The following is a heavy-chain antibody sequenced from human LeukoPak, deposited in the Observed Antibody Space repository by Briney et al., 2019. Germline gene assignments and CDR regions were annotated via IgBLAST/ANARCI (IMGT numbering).Heavy chain of an antibody. CDR1: GYTLTELS. D-gene: IGHD2-21*02. V-gene: IGHV1-24*01. J-gene: IGHJ4*02. Sequence: ASVKVSCRVSGYTLTELSMHWVRQAPGKGLEWMGGFDPEDGETIYAQKFQGRVTMTEDTSTDTAYMELSSLRSEDTAVYYCATCGGDCYINFDYWGQGTLVTVSS. CDR3: ATCGGDCYINFDY. CDR2: FDPEDGET.